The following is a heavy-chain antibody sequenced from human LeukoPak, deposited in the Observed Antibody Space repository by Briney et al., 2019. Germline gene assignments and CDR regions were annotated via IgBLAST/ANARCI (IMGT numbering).Heavy chain of an antibody. J-gene: IGHJ4*02. D-gene: IGHD3-22*01. CDR1: GFTFSGSA. CDR3: TPLHDSKVDSAPFDY. V-gene: IGHV3-73*01. CDR2: IRSKANNYAT. Sequence: GGSLKLSCAASGFTFSGSAMHWVRQASGKGLEWVGRIRSKANNYATAYAASVKGRFTISRDDSKNTAYLQMNSLKTEDTAVYYCTPLHDSKVDSAPFDYWGQGTLVTVSS.